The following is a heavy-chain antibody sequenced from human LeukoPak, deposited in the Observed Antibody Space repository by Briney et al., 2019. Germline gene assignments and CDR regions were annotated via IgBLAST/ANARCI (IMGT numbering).Heavy chain of an antibody. D-gene: IGHD3-9*01. CDR1: GYTFTGYY. CDR2: INLNSGGT. J-gene: IGHJ4*02. CDR3: ARSPHILTGENFDY. Sequence: PKASVKVSCKASGYTFTGYYIHWVRQAPGQGLEWMGWINLNSGGTNYAQKFQDRVTMTRDTSITTAYMELSRLRFDDTALYYCARSPHILTGENFDYWGQGTLVTVSS. V-gene: IGHV1-2*02.